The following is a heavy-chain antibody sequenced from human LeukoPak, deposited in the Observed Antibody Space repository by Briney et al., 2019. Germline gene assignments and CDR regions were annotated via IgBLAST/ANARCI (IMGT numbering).Heavy chain of an antibody. CDR3: ARDPAAAIMYYFDY. J-gene: IGHJ4*02. CDR1: GGTFGSYA. V-gene: IGHV1-69*04. D-gene: IGHD6-13*01. Sequence: SVSVSCKASGGTFGSYAISWVRQAPGQGLEWMGRIIPILGIANYAQKFQGRVTITADKSTSTAYMELSSLRSEDTAVYYCARDPAAAIMYYFDYWGQGTLVTVSS. CDR2: IIPILGIA.